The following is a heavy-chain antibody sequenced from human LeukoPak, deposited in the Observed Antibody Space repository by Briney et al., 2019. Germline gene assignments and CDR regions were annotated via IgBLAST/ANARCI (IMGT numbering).Heavy chain of an antibody. CDR3: TRMTTGHDY. Sequence: SETLSLTCAVSGVSFNDYYWSWVRQTPGKGLEWIGEINHSGYTNDSPSLKSRVTLSIDTSTKQFSLNLRSVPVADTGIYYCTRMTTGHDYWGQGTLVTVSS. CDR2: INHSGYT. J-gene: IGHJ4*02. V-gene: IGHV4-34*01. D-gene: IGHD4-17*01. CDR1: GVSFNDYY.